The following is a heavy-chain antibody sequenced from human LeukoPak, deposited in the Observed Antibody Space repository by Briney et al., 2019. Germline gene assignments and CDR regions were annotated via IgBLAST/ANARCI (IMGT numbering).Heavy chain of an antibody. CDR2: IYYSGST. J-gene: IGHJ5*02. D-gene: IGHD6-13*01. Sequence: SETLSLTCTVSGGSISSSSYYWGWIRQPPGKGLEWIGSIYYSGSTYYNPSLKSRVTISVDTSKNQFSLKLSSVTAADTAVYYCARVGDDSSKPRFDPWGQGTLVTVSS. V-gene: IGHV4-39*07. CDR1: GGSISSSSYY. CDR3: ARVGDDSSKPRFDP.